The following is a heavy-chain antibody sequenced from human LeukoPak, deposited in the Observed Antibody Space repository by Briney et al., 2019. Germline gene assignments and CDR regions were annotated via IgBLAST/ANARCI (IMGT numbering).Heavy chain of an antibody. D-gene: IGHD3-22*01. CDR1: GFTFRSYW. V-gene: IGHV3-74*01. Sequence: PGGSLRLSCAASGFTFRSYWMHWVRQAPGKGLVWVSRINTDGRSTSYADSVKGRFTISRDNAKNTLFLQMNSLKTEDTAVYYCTTVGLLGYYDSSGYYYFDYWGQGNLVTVSS. J-gene: IGHJ4*02. CDR3: TTVGLLGYYDSSGYYYFDY. CDR2: INTDGRST.